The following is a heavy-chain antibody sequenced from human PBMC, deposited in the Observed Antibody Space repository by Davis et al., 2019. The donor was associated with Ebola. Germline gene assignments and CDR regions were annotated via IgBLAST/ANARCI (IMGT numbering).Heavy chain of an antibody. D-gene: IGHD6-19*01. Sequence: PGGSLRLSCAASGFAFSTFAMSWVRQSPGKGLEWVSIINTSGDKTSYADSVKGRFTIYRDNSMNTLFLQMNSLRVEDSATYYCATDPPSRRGQWLTPNWLSPWGQGTRVTVSS. CDR1: GFAFSTFA. CDR2: INTSGDKT. V-gene: IGHV3-23*01. CDR3: ATDPPSRRGQWLTPNWLSP. J-gene: IGHJ5*02.